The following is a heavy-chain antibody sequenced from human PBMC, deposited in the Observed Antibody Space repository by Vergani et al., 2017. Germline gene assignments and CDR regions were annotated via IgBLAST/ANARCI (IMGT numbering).Heavy chain of an antibody. V-gene: IGHV4-39*01. CDR1: GGSISSSSYY. D-gene: IGHD6-19*01. J-gene: IGHJ4*02. CDR3: ARVSVAGNGELFDY. Sequence: QVQLQQWGAGLLKPSETLSLTCTVSGGSISSSSYYWGWIRQPPGKGLEWIGSIYYSGSTYYNPSLKSRVTISVDTSKNQFSLMLSSVTAADTAVYYCARVSVAGNGELFDYWGQGTLVTVSS. CDR2: IYYSGST.